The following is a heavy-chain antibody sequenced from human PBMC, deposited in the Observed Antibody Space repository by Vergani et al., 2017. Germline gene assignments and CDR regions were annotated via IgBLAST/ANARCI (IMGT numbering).Heavy chain of an antibody. V-gene: IGHV4-39*07. Sequence: QLQLQESGPGLVKPSETLSLTCTVSGGSIRSSSYYWGWIRQPPGKGLGWIGSIYYSGSTYYNPSLKSRVTISVETSKNQFSLKRRSVTAADTAVYYCARDNYFLDSRALGYFDYWGQGTLVTVSS. CDR2: IYYSGST. J-gene: IGHJ4*02. D-gene: IGHD3-22*01. CDR3: ARDNYFLDSRALGYFDY. CDR1: GGSIRSSSYY.